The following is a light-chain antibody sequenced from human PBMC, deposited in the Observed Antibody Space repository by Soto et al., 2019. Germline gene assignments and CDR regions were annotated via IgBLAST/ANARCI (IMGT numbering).Light chain of an antibody. CDR3: QQYETYSGT. V-gene: IGKV1-5*03. J-gene: IGKJ3*01. CDR1: QIINTW. CDR2: RAS. Sequence: DIQMTQSPSSLSASVGDRVTITCRASQIINTWLAWYQQQPGKAPKLVIYRASNLVNGVPSRFSGSGSGTECSLTVSNLQPDDFSLYYCQQYETYSGTFGPGTKVYL.